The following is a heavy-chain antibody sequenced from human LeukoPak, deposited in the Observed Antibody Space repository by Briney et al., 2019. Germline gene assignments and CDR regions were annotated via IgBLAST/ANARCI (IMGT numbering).Heavy chain of an antibody. CDR3: ARAASYNLDY. D-gene: IGHD1-1*01. CDR2: IYRGGST. Sequence: PSQTLSLTCTVSGGSISSGNWYSWVRLSPGKGLEWIGEIYRGGSTNYNPTLKSRVTLSVDESKNQFSVKLTSVTAADTAVYYCARAASYNLDYWGQGILVTVSS. J-gene: IGHJ4*02. V-gene: IGHV4-4*02. CDR1: GGSISSGNW.